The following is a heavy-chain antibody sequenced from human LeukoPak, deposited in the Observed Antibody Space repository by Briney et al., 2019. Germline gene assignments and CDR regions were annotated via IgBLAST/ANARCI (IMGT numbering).Heavy chain of an antibody. CDR2: INHSGSA. V-gene: IGHV4-34*01. J-gene: IGHJ4*02. CDR1: GGSFSGYF. D-gene: IGHD5-24*01. Sequence: PSETLSLTCAVYGGSFSGYFWSWIRQPPGKGLEWIGEINHSGSANYNPSLKSRVTISVDTSKNQFSLRLSSVTAADTAMYYCARRDGYNEAPFDYWGQGTLVTVSS. CDR3: ARRDGYNEAPFDY.